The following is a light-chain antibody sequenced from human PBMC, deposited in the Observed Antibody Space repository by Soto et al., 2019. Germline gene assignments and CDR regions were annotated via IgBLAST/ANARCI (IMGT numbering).Light chain of an antibody. CDR2: AAS. CDR3: QRANSFPPWT. V-gene: IGKV1-12*01. Sequence: DIQMTQSPSSVSASVGDRVTITCRASQGISSWLAWYQQKPGKAPKLLIYAASSLQSGVPSRFSGSGSGTHFTLINNSLMPKDIASYYCQRANSFPPWTFGQMTKVEIK. CDR1: QGISSW. J-gene: IGKJ1*01.